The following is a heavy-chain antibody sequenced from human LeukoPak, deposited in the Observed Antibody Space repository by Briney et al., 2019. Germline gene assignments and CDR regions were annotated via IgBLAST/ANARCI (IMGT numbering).Heavy chain of an antibody. D-gene: IGHD3-22*01. J-gene: IGHJ5*02. CDR1: GFTVSSKY. Sequence: GGSLRLSCAASGFTVSSKYMSWVRQAPGKGLEWVSVIYSGGDTYYADSVKGRFTISRDNSKNTLYLQMNSLRAEDTAVYYCARVESYYYDSSGYYRWFDPWGQGTLVTVSS. CDR3: ARVESYYYDSSGYYRWFDP. V-gene: IGHV3-53*01. CDR2: IYSGGDT.